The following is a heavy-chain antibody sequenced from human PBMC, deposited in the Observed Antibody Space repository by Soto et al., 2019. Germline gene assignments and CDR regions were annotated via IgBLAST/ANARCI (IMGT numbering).Heavy chain of an antibody. Sequence: QVQLQQWGAGLLKPSETLSLTCAVYGESFRGHYWNWIRQPPGKGLEWIGEVNHRGSTKYNPSLKSRVTISADTSKNQFSLKLSSVTAADTAVYYCARGGDYAYFDYWGQGIVVIVSS. CDR1: GESFRGHY. CDR2: VNHRGST. J-gene: IGHJ4*02. CDR3: ARGGDYAYFDY. D-gene: IGHD4-17*01. V-gene: IGHV4-34*01.